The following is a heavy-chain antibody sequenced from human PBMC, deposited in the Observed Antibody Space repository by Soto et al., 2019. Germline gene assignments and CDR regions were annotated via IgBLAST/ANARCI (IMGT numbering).Heavy chain of an antibody. V-gene: IGHV3-23*01. CDR3: AKFGVGDY. D-gene: IGHD3-3*01. Sequence: GGSLRLSCAAFGFTFSHFPMHWVRQAPGKGLEWVAVVSCSGGNTYYADSVKGRFTISRDNSKNTLYLQMNSLRAEDTAVYYCAKFGVGDYWGQGTLVTVSS. CDR2: VSCSGGNT. CDR1: GFTFSHFP. J-gene: IGHJ4*02.